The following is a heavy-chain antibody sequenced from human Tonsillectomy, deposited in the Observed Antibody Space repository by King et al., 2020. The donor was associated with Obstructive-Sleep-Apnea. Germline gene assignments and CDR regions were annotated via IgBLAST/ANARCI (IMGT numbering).Heavy chain of an antibody. D-gene: IGHD4-17*01. CDR1: GYTLTELS. CDR3: ATVPLGRTATTPYY. CDR2: FDPEDGET. V-gene: IGHV1-24*01. J-gene: IGHJ4*02. Sequence: QLVQSGAEVKKPGASVKVSCKVSGYTLTELSMHWVRQAPGKGLEWMGGFDPEDGETIYAQKFQGRVTMTEDTSTDTAYMELGNLRSGDTAVYYFATVPLGRTATTPYYWGQGTLVTVSS.